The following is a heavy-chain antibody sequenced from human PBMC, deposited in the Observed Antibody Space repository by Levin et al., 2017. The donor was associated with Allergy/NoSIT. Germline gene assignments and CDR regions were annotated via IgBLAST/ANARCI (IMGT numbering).Heavy chain of an antibody. CDR3: ARSGDYSGSYYHY. CDR1: GYSFTSYW. V-gene: IGHV5-10-1*01. CDR2: IDPSDSYT. J-gene: IGHJ4*02. D-gene: IGHD1-26*01. Sequence: KAGGSLRLSCKGSGYSFTSYWISWVRQMPGKGLEWMGRIDPSDSYTNYSPSFQGHVTISADKSISTAYLQWSSLKASDTAMYYCARSGDYSGSYYHYWGQGTLVTVSS.